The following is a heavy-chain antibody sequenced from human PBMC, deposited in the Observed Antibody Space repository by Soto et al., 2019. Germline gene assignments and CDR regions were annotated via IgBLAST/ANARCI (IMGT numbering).Heavy chain of an antibody. D-gene: IGHD3-16*01. Sequence: EVQLVESGGGLVQPGGSLRLSCAASGSTVSTKYMSWVRQAPGKGLEWVPVIYSGGSTFYADSVRGRFTISRDNAKNTVNLQMNSLRAEDTAVYYCARDPWAADYWGQGTMVTVSS. CDR3: ARDPWAADY. J-gene: IGHJ4*02. V-gene: IGHV3-66*01. CDR1: GSTVSTKY. CDR2: IYSGGST.